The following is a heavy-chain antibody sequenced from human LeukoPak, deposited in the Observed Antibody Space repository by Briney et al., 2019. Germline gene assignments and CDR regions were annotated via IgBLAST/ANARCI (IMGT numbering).Heavy chain of an antibody. Sequence: PGGSLRLSCAASGFTFSSYAMHWVRQAPGKGLEYVLAITSNGDSTYYGKAVRGRFTNSRDNSKNTLYLQMGSLSAEDMAVYYCARGGYGDYIWRGPQPDYWGQGTLVTVSS. V-gene: IGHV3-64*01. CDR3: ARGGYGDYIWRGPQPDY. CDR1: GFTFSSYA. CDR2: ITSNGDST. J-gene: IGHJ4*02. D-gene: IGHD4-17*01.